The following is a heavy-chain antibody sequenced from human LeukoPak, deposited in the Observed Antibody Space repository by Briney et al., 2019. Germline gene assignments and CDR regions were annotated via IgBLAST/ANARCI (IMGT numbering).Heavy chain of an antibody. CDR1: GFTFSTYT. J-gene: IGHJ5*02. CDR2: THSSGGT. CDR3: IVFGDSNH. Sequence: GGSLRLSCVASGFTFSTYTMNWIRQAPGKGLEWVSATHSSGGTYYADSVKGRFTISRDTSKNTLYLQINSLSVEDTAVYYCIVFGDSNHWGQGTLVTVSS. D-gene: IGHD4-17*01. V-gene: IGHV3-23*01.